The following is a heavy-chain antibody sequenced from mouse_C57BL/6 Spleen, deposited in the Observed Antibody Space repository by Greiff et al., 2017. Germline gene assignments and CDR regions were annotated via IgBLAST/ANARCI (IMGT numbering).Heavy chain of an antibody. D-gene: IGHD4-1*02. CDR1: GYTFTSYW. CDR2: IGPSDSST. V-gene: IGHV1-69*01. Sequence: QVHVKQPGAEFVMPGASVKLSCKASGYTFTSYWMHWVQQRPGQGLEWIGEIGPSDSSTNYKQKVKGKFTLSVDKPSITAYMQLSSLTSEYSAVYYCATTGSGFDYWGQGTTLTVSS. CDR3: ATTGSGFDY. J-gene: IGHJ2*01.